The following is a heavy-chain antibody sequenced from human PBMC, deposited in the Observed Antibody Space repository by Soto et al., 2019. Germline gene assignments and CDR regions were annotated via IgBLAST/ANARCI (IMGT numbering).Heavy chain of an antibody. J-gene: IGHJ6*02. CDR1: GYTFTGYY. D-gene: IGHD3-3*01. CDR2: INPNSGGT. CDR3: ARSGTSGQASSYYYGMDV. V-gene: IGHV1-2*04. Sequence: ASVKVSCKASGYTFTGYYMHWVRQAPGQGLEWMGWINPNSGGTNYAQKFQGWVTMTRDTSISTAYMELNRLRSDDTAVYYCARSGTSGQASSYYYGMDVWGQGTTVTVSS.